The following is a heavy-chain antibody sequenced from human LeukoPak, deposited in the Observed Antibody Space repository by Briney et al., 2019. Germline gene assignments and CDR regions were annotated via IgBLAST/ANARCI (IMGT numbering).Heavy chain of an antibody. CDR1: GGSISSSSYY. J-gene: IGHJ4*02. Sequence: SETLSLTCTVTGGSISSSSYYWGWIRQPPGKGLEWIGSIYYSGSTYYNPSLKSRVTISVDTSKNQFSLKLSSVTAADMAVYYCARDGYLSGMPLDYWGQGTLVTVSS. V-gene: IGHV4-39*07. CDR3: ARDGYLSGMPLDY. CDR2: IYYSGST. D-gene: IGHD5-12*01.